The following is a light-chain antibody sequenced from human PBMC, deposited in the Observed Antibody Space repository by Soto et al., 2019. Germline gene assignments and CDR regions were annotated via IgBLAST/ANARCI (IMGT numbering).Light chain of an antibody. CDR3: QQYGSSPPG. CDR2: GAS. J-gene: IGKJ4*01. CDR1: QSVSSSY. V-gene: IGKV3-20*01. Sequence: EIVLTQSPGTLSLSPGERATLSCRASQSVSSSYLAWYQQKPGQAPRLLIYGASSRATGIPDRFSGSGSGKDFTLTISRLEPEDVAVYYCQQYGSSPPGFGGGTKVEIK.